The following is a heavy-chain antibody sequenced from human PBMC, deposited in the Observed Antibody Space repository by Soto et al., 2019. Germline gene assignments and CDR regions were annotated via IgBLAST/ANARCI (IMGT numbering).Heavy chain of an antibody. CDR3: TTVPPGPSGYDLEGYFDY. J-gene: IGHJ4*02. D-gene: IGHD5-12*01. CDR2: IKSKTDGGTT. CDR1: GFTFSNAW. V-gene: IGHV3-15*07. Sequence: GGSLRLSCAASGFTFSNAWMNWVRQAPGKGLEWVGRIKSKTDGGTTDYAAPVKGRFTISRDDSKNTLYLQMNSLKTEDTAVYYCTTVPPGPSGYDLEGYFDYWGQGTLVTVSS.